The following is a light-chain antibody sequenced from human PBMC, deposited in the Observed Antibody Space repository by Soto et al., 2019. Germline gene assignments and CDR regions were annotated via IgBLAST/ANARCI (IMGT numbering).Light chain of an antibody. Sequence: DILMTQSPSSVSASVGDRVTITCRASQGISSWLDWYQQKPGKAPKLLIDTVSSLQSGVPSRFSGSGSGTDFTLTISSLQPEDSATYYCHQANSFPLSFGGGTKVEIK. CDR2: TVS. CDR1: QGISSW. V-gene: IGKV1-12*01. J-gene: IGKJ4*01. CDR3: HQANSFPLS.